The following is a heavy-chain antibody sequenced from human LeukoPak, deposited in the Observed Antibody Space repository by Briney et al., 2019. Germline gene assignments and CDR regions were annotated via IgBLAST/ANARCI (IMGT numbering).Heavy chain of an antibody. CDR2: IHHSGST. CDR1: GYSISSGVYF. J-gene: IGHJ4*02. Sequence: PSETLSLTCAVSGYSISSGVYFWGWIRQPPGKGLEWIGGIHHSGSTYYNPSLKSRVTISVDTSKNQFSLRLTSVTAADTAVYYCARAVLYWGQGTLVTVSS. CDR3: ARAVLY. V-gene: IGHV4-38-2*01.